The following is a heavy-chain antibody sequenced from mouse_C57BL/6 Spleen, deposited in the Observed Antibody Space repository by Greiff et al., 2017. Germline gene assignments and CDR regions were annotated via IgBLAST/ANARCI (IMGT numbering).Heavy chain of an antibody. V-gene: IGHV1-15*01. D-gene: IGHD1-1*01. CDR3: TTPYYGSSFDY. J-gene: IGHJ2*01. Sequence: QVQLQQSGAELVRPGASVTLSCKASGYTFTDYEMHWVKPTPVHGLEWIGAIDPETGGTAYNQKFKGKAILTADKSSSTAYMELRSLTSEDSAVYYCTTPYYGSSFDYWGQGTTLTVSS. CDR2: IDPETGGT. CDR1: GYTFTDYE.